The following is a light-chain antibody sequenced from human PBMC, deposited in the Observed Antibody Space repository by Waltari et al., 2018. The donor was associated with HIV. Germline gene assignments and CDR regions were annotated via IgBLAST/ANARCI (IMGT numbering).Light chain of an antibody. CDR1: ISNVGNNF. Sequence: QSLLTQTPSMSGTPGQRIIISCSGAISNVGNNFVFWYQQFQGMAPKLLIYSDSPRSSGVPDRFSGSKSGTSASLAISGLRSEDAADYYCSTWDDTLSGALFGGGTKLTVL. CDR2: SDS. J-gene: IGLJ2*01. V-gene: IGLV1-47*01. CDR3: STWDDTLSGAL.